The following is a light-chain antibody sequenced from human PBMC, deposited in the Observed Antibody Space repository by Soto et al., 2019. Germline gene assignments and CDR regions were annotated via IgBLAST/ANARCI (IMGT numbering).Light chain of an antibody. CDR3: EAWDDSLSSQV. V-gene: IGLV1-47*01. J-gene: IGLJ2*01. CDR1: SSNIGSNY. CDR2: RNN. Sequence: QSVLTQPPSASGTPGQRVTISCSGSSSNIGSNYVYWYQQLPGTAPKLLIYRNNQRPSGVPDRFSGSKSGTSASLAISGLRSEDEADYYCEAWDDSLSSQVFGGGTKLTVL.